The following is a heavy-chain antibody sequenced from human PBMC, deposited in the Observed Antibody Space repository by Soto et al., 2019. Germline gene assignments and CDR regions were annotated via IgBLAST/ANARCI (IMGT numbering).Heavy chain of an antibody. CDR3: ARVSRDPDWFDP. CDR2: IYHFGHT. J-gene: IGHJ5*02. V-gene: IGHV4-4*02. CDR1: GGSISSSYW. Sequence: SETLSLTCSVSGGSISSSYWWSWVRQPPGKGLEWIGEIYHFGHTNYNPALKSRVTLSVDKSKNQFSLRLTSVTAADTAVYYCARVSRDPDWFDPWGQGTLVTVSS.